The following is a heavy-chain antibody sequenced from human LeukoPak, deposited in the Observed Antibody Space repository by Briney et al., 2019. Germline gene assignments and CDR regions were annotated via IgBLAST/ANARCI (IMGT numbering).Heavy chain of an antibody. CDR2: ISYDGSNK. CDR1: GFTFSSYG. Sequence: GGSLRLSCAASGFTFSSYGMHWVRQAPGKGLEWVAVISYDGSNKYYADSVKGRFTISRDNPKNTLYLQMNSLRAEDTAVYYCARIRDDYNPLDYWGQGTLVTVSS. J-gene: IGHJ4*02. CDR3: ARIRDDYNPLDY. D-gene: IGHD5-24*01. V-gene: IGHV3-30*03.